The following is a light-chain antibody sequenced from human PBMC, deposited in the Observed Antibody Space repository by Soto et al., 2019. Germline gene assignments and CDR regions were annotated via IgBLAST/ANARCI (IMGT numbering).Light chain of an antibody. Sequence: DIQMTQSPSSLSASVGDRFTITCRASQNIYTYLNWYQQRPGQAPQLLIFTASSFQGGVPARFSASGSRTDFTLTISSLQPDDFATYYCQQTSAAPFTFGPGTKVDI. V-gene: IGKV1-39*01. CDR1: QNIYTY. CDR2: TAS. J-gene: IGKJ3*01. CDR3: QQTSAAPFT.